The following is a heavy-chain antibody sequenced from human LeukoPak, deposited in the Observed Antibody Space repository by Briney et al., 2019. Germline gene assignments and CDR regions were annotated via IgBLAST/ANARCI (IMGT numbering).Heavy chain of an antibody. V-gene: IGHV1-2*02. D-gene: IGHD6-13*01. CDR3: ARVVYSSSWPFDFDY. Sequence: ASVKVSCKASGYTFTGYYMHWVRQAPGQGLEWMGWINPNSGGTNYAQKFQGRVTMTRDTSISTAYMELSRLRSDDTAVYYCARVVYSSSWPFDFDYWGQGTLVTVSS. J-gene: IGHJ4*02. CDR2: INPNSGGT. CDR1: GYTFTGYY.